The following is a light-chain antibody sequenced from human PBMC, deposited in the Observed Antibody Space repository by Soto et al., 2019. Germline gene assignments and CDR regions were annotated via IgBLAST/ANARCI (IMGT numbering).Light chain of an antibody. J-gene: IGKJ1*01. CDR3: QQYNSHWT. CDR2: GAS. V-gene: IGKV1-5*01. Sequence: MTHSPSTLSWYIQDRVSIACVGGQSISSWLAWYQQKPGKAPKLLIYGASSLESGVPSRFSGSGSGTEFTLTISSLQPDDFAAYYCQQYNSHWTFGQGTKVDI. CDR1: QSISSW.